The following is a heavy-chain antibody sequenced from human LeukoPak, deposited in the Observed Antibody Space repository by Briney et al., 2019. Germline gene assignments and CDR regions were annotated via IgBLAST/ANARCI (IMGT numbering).Heavy chain of an antibody. J-gene: IGHJ4*02. Sequence: PGGSLRLSCAASGFTFSSYAMNWVRQAPGQGLEWVSVISGGGGNTYYADSVKGRFTISRDNAKNSLYLQMNSLRAEDTAVYYCARDHRAAGATGSSDYWGQGTLVTVSS. CDR1: GFTFSSYA. CDR2: ISGGGGNT. V-gene: IGHV3-23*01. D-gene: IGHD6-25*01. CDR3: ARDHRAAGATGSSDY.